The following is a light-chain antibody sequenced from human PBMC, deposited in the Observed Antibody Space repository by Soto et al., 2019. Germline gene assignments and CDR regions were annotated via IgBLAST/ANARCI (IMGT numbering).Light chain of an antibody. J-gene: IGLJ1*01. CDR2: SNN. Sequence: QSVLTQPPSASGTPGQRVTISCSGSSSNIVSNTVNWYQQLPGTAPKLLIYSNNQRPSGVPDRFSGSKSGTSASLAISGLQSEDEADYYCAAWDDSLNGPGYVFGTGTKVTVL. V-gene: IGLV1-44*01. CDR1: SSNIVSNT. CDR3: AAWDDSLNGPGYV.